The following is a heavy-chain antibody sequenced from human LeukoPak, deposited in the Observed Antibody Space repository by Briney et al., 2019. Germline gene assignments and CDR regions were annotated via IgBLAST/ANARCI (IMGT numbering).Heavy chain of an antibody. CDR3: ARQGFGSSYFDY. V-gene: IGHV4-34*01. D-gene: IGHD3-3*01. CDR2: INHSGST. J-gene: IGHJ4*02. Sequence: SETLSLTCAVYGGSFSGYYWSWIRQPPGKGLEWIGEINHSGSTNYNPSLKSRVTISVDTSKNQFSLKLSSVTAADTAVYYCARQGFGSSYFDYWGQGTLVTVSS. CDR1: GGSFSGYY.